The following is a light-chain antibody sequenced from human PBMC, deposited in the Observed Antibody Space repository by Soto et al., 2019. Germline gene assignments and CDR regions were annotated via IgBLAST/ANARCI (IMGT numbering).Light chain of an antibody. V-gene: IGLV2-14*01. CDR2: GVN. J-gene: IGLJ1*01. CDR3: SSYTTGSTLPWV. Sequence: QSVLTQPASVSGSPGQSITIPCTGSSNDIGTYEYVSWHQHHPGRAPKLIIFGVNDRPSGISDRFSGSKSGNTASLTIFGLQLEDEAVYYCSSYTTGSTLPWVFGTGTKVTV. CDR1: SNDIGTYEY.